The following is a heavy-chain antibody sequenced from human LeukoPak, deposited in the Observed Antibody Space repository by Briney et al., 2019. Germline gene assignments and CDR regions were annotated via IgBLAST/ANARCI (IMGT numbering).Heavy chain of an antibody. CDR3: AKEIAVSGIPYFDH. CDR1: GFTFSSYA. Sequence: GGSLRLSCAASGFTFSSYAMSWVRQAPGKGLEWVSGISAWDGSTYYADSVRGRLTLSRDTSKNTLYLQMNSLRAEDTAVYYCAKEIAVSGIPYFDHWGQGILVSVSS. V-gene: IGHV3-23*01. CDR2: ISAWDGST. D-gene: IGHD6-19*01. J-gene: IGHJ4*02.